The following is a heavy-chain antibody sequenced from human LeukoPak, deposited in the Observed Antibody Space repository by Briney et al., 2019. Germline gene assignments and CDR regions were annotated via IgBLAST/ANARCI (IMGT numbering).Heavy chain of an antibody. Sequence: PSETLSLTFTVSGGSISSYYWSWIRQPPGKGLEWIGYIYYSGSTNYNPSLKSQVTISVDTSKNQFSLKLSSVTAADTAVYYCATPVSGIAAAGAFDIWGQGTMVTVSS. V-gene: IGHV4-59*01. J-gene: IGHJ3*02. CDR3: ATPVSGIAAAGAFDI. CDR2: IYYSGST. CDR1: GGSISSYY. D-gene: IGHD6-13*01.